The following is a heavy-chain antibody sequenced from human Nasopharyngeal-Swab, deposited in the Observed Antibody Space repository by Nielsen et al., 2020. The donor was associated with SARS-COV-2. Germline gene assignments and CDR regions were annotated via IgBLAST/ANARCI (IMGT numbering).Heavy chain of an antibody. J-gene: IGHJ3*02. V-gene: IGHV3-33*01. CDR3: ARDIPFAVTGTTPPDAFDI. CDR1: GFTFSSYG. D-gene: IGHD1-7*01. CDR2: IWYDGSNK. Sequence: GESLKISCEASGFTFSSYGMHWVRQAPGKGLEWVAVIWYDGSNKYYADSVKGRFTISRDTSKNTLYLQMNSLRAEDTAVYYCARDIPFAVTGTTPPDAFDIWGQGTMVTVSS.